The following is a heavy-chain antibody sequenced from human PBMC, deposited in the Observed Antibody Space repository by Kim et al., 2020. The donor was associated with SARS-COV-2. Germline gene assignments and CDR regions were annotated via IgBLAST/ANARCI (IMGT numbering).Heavy chain of an antibody. Sequence: ASVKVSCKASGFTFTSYDINWVRQATGQGLEWVGWMNPNSGNTGYAQKFQGRVTMTRNTSISTAYMELSSLRSEDTAMYYCARGPVWTGYYYYFDYCGQGTLVTVSS. V-gene: IGHV1-8*01. D-gene: IGHD3-3*01. CDR3: ARGPVWTGYYYYFDY. CDR2: MNPNSGNT. J-gene: IGHJ4*02. CDR1: GFTFTSYD.